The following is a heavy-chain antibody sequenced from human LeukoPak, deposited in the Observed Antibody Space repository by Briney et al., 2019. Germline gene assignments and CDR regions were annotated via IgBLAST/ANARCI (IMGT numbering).Heavy chain of an antibody. J-gene: IGHJ4*02. V-gene: IGHV3-53*01. CDR2: IYSGGRT. CDR1: GFTVSSNY. CDR3: AKARLSYDILTGYYTTGFDY. D-gene: IGHD3-9*01. Sequence: PGGSLRLSCAASGFTVSSNYMSWVRQAPGKGLEWVSVIYSGGRTYYADSVKGRFTISRDNSKNTLYLQMNSLRAEDTAVYYCAKARLSYDILTGYYTTGFDYWGQGTLVTVSS.